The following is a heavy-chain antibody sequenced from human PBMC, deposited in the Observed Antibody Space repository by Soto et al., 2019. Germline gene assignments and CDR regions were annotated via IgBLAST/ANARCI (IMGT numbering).Heavy chain of an antibody. CDR2: IIPIFGTA. Sequence: GASVKVSCKASGGTFSSYAISWVRQAPGQGLEWMGEIIPIFGTANYAQKFQGRATITADESTSTAYMELSSLRSEDTAVYYCARDRGPSSGYYPYWFDPWGRVTLVTVSS. CDR1: GGTFSSYA. CDR3: ARDRGPSSGYYPYWFDP. D-gene: IGHD3-22*01. V-gene: IGHV1-69*13. J-gene: IGHJ5*02.